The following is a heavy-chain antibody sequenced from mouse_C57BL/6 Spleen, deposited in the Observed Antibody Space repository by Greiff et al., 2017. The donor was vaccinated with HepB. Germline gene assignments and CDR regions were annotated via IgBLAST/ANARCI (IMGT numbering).Heavy chain of an antibody. J-gene: IGHJ2*01. CDR1: GYTFTSYW. V-gene: IGHV1-69*01. D-gene: IGHD1-1*01. Sequence: QVQLQQPGAELVMPGASVKLSCKASGYTFTSYWMHWVKQRPGQGLEWIGEIDPSDSYTNYNQKFKGKSTLTVDKSSSTAYMQLSSLTSEDSAFYYCARGGTVVATDYWGQGTTLTVSS. CDR3: ARGGTVVATDY. CDR2: IDPSDSYT.